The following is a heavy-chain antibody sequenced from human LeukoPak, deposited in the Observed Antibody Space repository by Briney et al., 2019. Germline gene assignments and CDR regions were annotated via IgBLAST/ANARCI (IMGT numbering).Heavy chain of an antibody. CDR3: ARGFPPTIFGVVTIFFDY. CDR2: INPNSGGT. CDR1: GYTSTGYY. J-gene: IGHJ4*02. D-gene: IGHD3-3*01. V-gene: IGHV1-2*02. Sequence: GASVKVSCKASGYTSTGYYMHWVRQAPGQGLEWMGWINPNSGGTNYAQKFQGRVTMTRDTSISTAYMELSRLRSDDTAVYYCARGFPPTIFGVVTIFFDYWGQGTLVTVSS.